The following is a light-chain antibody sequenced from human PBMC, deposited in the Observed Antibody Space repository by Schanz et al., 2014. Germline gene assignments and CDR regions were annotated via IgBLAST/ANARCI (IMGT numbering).Light chain of an antibody. V-gene: IGKV3-11*01. CDR1: QSLNSF. J-gene: IGKJ4*01. Sequence: EIVLTQSPATLSLSPGEIATLSCRASQSLNSFLAWYQQKPGQAPRLLIYDASDRATGIPARFSGSGSGTDFTLTISSLQSEDFAVYYCQQYNNWPPLTFGGGTKVEIK. CDR3: QQYNNWPPLT. CDR2: DAS.